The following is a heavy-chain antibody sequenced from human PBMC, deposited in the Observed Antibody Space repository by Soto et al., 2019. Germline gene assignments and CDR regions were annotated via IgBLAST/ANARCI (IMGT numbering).Heavy chain of an antibody. J-gene: IGHJ4*02. CDR3: ARGLTMNGQDYFDY. CDR1: GGSISSSSYY. CDR2: IYYSGST. D-gene: IGHD3-22*01. V-gene: IGHV4-61*01. Sequence: PSETLSLTCTVSGGSISSSSYYWSWIRQPPGKGLEWIGYIYYSGSTNYNPSLKSRVTISVNTSKNQFSLKLTSVTAADTAVYYCARGLTMNGQDYFDYWGQGTLVTAPQ.